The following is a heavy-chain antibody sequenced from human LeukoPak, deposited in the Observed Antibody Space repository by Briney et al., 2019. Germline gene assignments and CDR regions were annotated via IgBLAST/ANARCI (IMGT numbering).Heavy chain of an antibody. J-gene: IGHJ1*01. CDR2: ISGSGGST. CDR3: AKLPHSIYEKYFQH. V-gene: IGHV3-23*01. D-gene: IGHD5/OR15-5a*01. Sequence: SGGSLRLSCAASGFTFSSYAMSWVRQAPGKGLEWVSAISGSGGSTYYAGSVKGRFTISRDNSKNTLYLQMNSLRAEDTAVYYCAKLPHSIYEKYFQHWGQGTLVTVSS. CDR1: GFTFSSYA.